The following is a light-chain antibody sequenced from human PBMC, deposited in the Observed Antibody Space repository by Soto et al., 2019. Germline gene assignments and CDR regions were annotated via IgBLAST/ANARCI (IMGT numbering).Light chain of an antibody. Sequence: QLVLTQPPSASGTPGQRVTISCSGSSSNIGRDTVNWYQQLPGTAPKLLIYSSNQRPSGVPDRFSGSKSGTSASLAISGLQSEDEADYYCATWDGSLNGWVFGGGTKLTVL. V-gene: IGLV1-44*01. CDR2: SSN. CDR3: ATWDGSLNGWV. J-gene: IGLJ3*02. CDR1: SSNIGRDT.